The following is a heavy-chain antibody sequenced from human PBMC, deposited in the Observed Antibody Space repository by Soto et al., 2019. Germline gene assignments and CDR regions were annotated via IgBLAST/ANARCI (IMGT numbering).Heavy chain of an antibody. D-gene: IGHD3-22*01. CDR3: AKEGRANVGSDYNYPNWFDP. Sequence: GGSLRLSCAASGFTFSSYGMHWVRQAPGKGLEWVAVISYDGSNKYYADSVKGRFTISRDNSKNTLYLQMNSLRAEDTAVYYWAKEGRANVGSDYNYPNWFDPWGQGTLVTVSS. V-gene: IGHV3-30*18. CDR2: ISYDGSNK. J-gene: IGHJ5*02. CDR1: GFTFSSYG.